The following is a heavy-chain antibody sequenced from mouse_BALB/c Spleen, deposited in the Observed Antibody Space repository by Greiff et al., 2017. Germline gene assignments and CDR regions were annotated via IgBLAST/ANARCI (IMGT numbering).Heavy chain of an antibody. CDR1: GYSFTGYN. CDR3: ARTGTERYYFDY. CDR2: IDPYYGGT. Sequence: EVQLQQSGPELVKPGASVTLSCKASGYSFTGYNMNWVKQSNGKSLEWIGNIDPYYGGTSYNQKFKGKATLTVDKSSSTTYMQLKSLTSEDSAVYYYARTGTERYYFDYWGQGTTLTVSS. D-gene: IGHD4-1*01. J-gene: IGHJ2*01. V-gene: IGHV1S135*01.